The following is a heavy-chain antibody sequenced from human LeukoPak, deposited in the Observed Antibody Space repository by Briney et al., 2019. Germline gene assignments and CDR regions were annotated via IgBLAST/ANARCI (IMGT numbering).Heavy chain of an antibody. CDR3: ARVPPHHYDSRGYYGDDY. Sequence: GASVKVSCKPSGYTFTAYYIYWVRQAPGQGLEWMAWIDPNTGDTYYAQKFQGRVTLTRDTSISTAYMELSSLKSDDTAVYFCARVPPHHYDSRGYYGDDYWGQGTLATVSS. CDR2: IDPNTGDT. D-gene: IGHD3-22*01. J-gene: IGHJ4*02. CDR1: GYTFTAYY. V-gene: IGHV1-2*02.